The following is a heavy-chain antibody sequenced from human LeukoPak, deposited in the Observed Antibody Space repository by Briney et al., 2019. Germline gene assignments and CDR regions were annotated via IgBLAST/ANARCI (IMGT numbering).Heavy chain of an antibody. V-gene: IGHV4-34*01. CDR3: ARDDYSNSRYYYYGMDV. J-gene: IGHJ6*02. CDR2: INHSGST. D-gene: IGHD4-11*01. Sequence: SEILSLTCAVYGGSFSGYYWSWLRQPPGKGLEWSGEINHSGSTNYNPSLKSRVTISVDTSKNQFSLKLSSVTAADTAVYYCARDDYSNSRYYYYGMDVWGQGTTVTVSS. CDR1: GGSFSGYY.